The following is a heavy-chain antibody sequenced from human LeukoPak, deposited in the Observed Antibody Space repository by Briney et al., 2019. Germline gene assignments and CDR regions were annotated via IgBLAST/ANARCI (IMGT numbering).Heavy chain of an antibody. J-gene: IGHJ4*02. CDR1: GFTFSSYA. CDR2: ISYDGSNK. D-gene: IGHD3-22*01. Sequence: PGGSLRLSCAASGFTFSSYAMHWVRQAPGKGLEWVAVISYDGSNKYYADSVKGRFTISRDNSKNTLYLQMNSLRAEDTAVYYCARGYYYDSSGPDYWGQGTLVTVSS. V-gene: IGHV3-30-3*01. CDR3: ARGYYYDSSGPDY.